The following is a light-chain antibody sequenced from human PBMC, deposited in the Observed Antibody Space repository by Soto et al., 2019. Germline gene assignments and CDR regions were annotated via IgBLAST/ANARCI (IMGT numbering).Light chain of an antibody. V-gene: IGKV1-5*03. CDR2: KAS. CDR1: QSISSW. J-gene: IGKJ1*01. CDR3: QQYDNDSWT. Sequence: DIPMTQSPSTLSASVGDRVIITCRASQSISSWLAWYQQKPGKAPNLLIYKASTLKSGVPSRFSGSGPGTEFTLTISSLQPDDFATYYCQQYDNDSWTFGQGTKVEIK.